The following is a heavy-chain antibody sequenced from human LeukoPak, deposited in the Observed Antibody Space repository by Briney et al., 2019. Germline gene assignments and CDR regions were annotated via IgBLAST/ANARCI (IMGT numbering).Heavy chain of an antibody. J-gene: IGHJ4*02. Sequence: GGSLRLSCAASGFTFSSYGMHWVRQAPGKGLEWVAVIWYDGSNKYYADSVKGRFTISRDNSKNTLYLQMNSLRAEDTAVYYCARPYCGGDCYQAGFAYWGQGTLVTVSS. CDR2: IWYDGSNK. D-gene: IGHD2-21*02. CDR3: ARPYCGGDCYQAGFAY. V-gene: IGHV3-33*01. CDR1: GFTFSSYG.